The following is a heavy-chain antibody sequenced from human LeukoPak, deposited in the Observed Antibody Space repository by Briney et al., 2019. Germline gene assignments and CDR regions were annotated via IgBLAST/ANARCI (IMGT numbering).Heavy chain of an antibody. Sequence: GESLKISCKGSGYSFTSYWIGWVRQMPGKGLEWMGIIYPGDSDTRYSPSFQGQVTISADKSISTAYLQWSSLKASDTAMNYCARLEMITIFGVVVGTYYFDYWGQGTLVTVSS. CDR1: GYSFTSYW. CDR3: ARLEMITIFGVVVGTYYFDY. CDR2: IYPGDSDT. J-gene: IGHJ4*02. V-gene: IGHV5-51*01. D-gene: IGHD3-3*01.